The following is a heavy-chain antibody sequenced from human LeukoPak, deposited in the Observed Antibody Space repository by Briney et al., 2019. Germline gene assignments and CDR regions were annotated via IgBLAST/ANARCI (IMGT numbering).Heavy chain of an antibody. J-gene: IGHJ4*02. D-gene: IGHD1-26*01. CDR3: ARDGYRVGAVDY. Sequence: ASVKVSCEASGGTFSSYAISWVRQAPGQGLEWMGRIIPILGIANYAQKFQGRVTITADKSTSTAYMELSSLRSEDTAVYYCARDGYRVGAVDYWGQGTLVTVSS. V-gene: IGHV1-69*04. CDR1: GGTFSSYA. CDR2: IIPILGIA.